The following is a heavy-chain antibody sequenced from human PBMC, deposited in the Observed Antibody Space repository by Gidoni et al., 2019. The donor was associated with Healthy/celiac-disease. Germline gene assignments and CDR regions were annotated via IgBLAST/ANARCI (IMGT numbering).Heavy chain of an antibody. CDR1: GFTFSYYY. CDR2: ISSSGSTI. D-gene: IGHD5-12*01. Sequence: QVQLVESGGGLVKPGGSLSLSCAASGFTFSYYYMSWIRQAPGKGLEWVSYISSSGSTIYYADSVKGRFTISRDNAKNSLYLQMNSLRAEDTAVYYCARSGWDGYNYWASGVFDYWGQGTLVTVSS. CDR3: ARSGWDGYNYWASGVFDY. J-gene: IGHJ4*02. V-gene: IGHV3-11*01.